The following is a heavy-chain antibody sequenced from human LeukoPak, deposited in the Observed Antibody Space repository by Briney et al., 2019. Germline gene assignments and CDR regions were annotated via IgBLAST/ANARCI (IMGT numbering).Heavy chain of an antibody. Sequence: SETLSLTCKVSGYSIGRDYYWAWLRQPPGKGLEWIGSIFHTGRTVYNPSYESRLTISMDTTKNEFFLRLNSVTAADTAVYFCARDGGYPTTDEGFDPWGLGTLVTVSS. V-gene: IGHV4-38-2*02. CDR1: GYSIGRDYY. CDR2: IFHTGRT. J-gene: IGHJ5*02. D-gene: IGHD5-12*01. CDR3: ARDGGYPTTDEGFDP.